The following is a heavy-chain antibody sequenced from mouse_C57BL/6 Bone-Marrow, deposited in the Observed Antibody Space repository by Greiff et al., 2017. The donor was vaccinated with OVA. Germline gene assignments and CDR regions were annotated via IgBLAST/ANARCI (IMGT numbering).Heavy chain of an antibody. CDR2: IYPRSGNT. J-gene: IGHJ1*03. CDR1: GYTFTSYG. V-gene: IGHV1-81*01. D-gene: IGHD1-1*01. Sequence: VKLMESGAELARPGASVKLSCKASGYTFTSYGISWVKQRTGQGLEWIGEIYPRSGNTYYNEKFKGKATLTADKSSSTAYMELRSLTSEDSAVFFCARPQYCGNSYGKYFDDWGTGTTVTVSS. CDR3: ARPQYCGNSYGKYFDD.